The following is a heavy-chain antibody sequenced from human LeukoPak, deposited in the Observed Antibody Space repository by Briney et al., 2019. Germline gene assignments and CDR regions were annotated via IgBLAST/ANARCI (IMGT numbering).Heavy chain of an antibody. D-gene: IGHD3-22*01. V-gene: IGHV3-64*01. J-gene: IGHJ4*02. Sequence: GGSLRLSCAASGFTFSSYAMHWVRQAPGKGLEYVSAISSNGGSTYYANSVKGRLTISRDNSKNTLYLQMGSLRAEDMAVYYCARAQYYYDSSGYYSDYWGQGTLVTVSS. CDR2: ISSNGGST. CDR1: GFTFSSYA. CDR3: ARAQYYYDSSGYYSDY.